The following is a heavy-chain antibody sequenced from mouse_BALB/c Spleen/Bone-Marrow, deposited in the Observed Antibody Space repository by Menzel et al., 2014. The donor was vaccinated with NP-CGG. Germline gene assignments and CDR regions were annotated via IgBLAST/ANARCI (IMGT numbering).Heavy chain of an antibody. CDR2: INPSNGGT. D-gene: IGHD2-3*01. CDR1: GYTFTSYY. Sequence: QVQLLQSGAELVKPGASVKLSCKASGYTFTSYYMYWVKQRPGQGLEWIGEINPSNGGTNFNEKFKSKATLTVDKSSSTAYMQLSSLTSEDSAVYYCTRGGWLAMDYWGQGTSVTVSS. V-gene: IGHV1S81*02. J-gene: IGHJ4*01. CDR3: TRGGWLAMDY.